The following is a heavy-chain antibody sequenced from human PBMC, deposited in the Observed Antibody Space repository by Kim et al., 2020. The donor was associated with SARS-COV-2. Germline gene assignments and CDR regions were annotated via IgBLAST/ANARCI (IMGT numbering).Heavy chain of an antibody. CDR1: GYTFTGYY. Sequence: ASVKVSCKASGYTFTGYYMHWVRQAPGQGLEWMGRINPNSGGTNYAQKFQGRVTMTRDTSISTAYMELSRLRSDDTAVYYCARDYYGSGSYYHEKAFDYWGQGTLVTVSS. D-gene: IGHD3-10*01. V-gene: IGHV1-2*06. CDR2: INPNSGGT. CDR3: ARDYYGSGSYYHEKAFDY. J-gene: IGHJ4*02.